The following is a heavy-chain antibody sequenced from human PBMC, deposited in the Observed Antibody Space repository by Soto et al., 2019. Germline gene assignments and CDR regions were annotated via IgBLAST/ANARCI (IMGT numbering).Heavy chain of an antibody. V-gene: IGHV3-74*01. Sequence: GGSLRLSCEAYEFTFSNYWMHWVRQAPGKGLVWVSRVSSDGSSFRYADSVKGRFTISRDNAKNTVDLQMNSLRVEDSAVYYCVREGSTMIGGNGMDVWGQGTTVTVS. J-gene: IGHJ6*02. CDR1: EFTFSNYW. CDR3: VREGSTMIGGNGMDV. CDR2: VSSDGSSF. D-gene: IGHD3-10*02.